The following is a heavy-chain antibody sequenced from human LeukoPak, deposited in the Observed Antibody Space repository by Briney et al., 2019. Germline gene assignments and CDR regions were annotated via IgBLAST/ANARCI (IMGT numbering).Heavy chain of an antibody. Sequence: GGSLRLSCAASGFTFSSYSMNWVRQAPGKGLEWVSSISSGSSYIYYADSVKGRFTISRDNAKNSLYLQMNSLRAEDTAVYYCARSPSTAMVFDYWGQGTLVTLSS. CDR2: ISSGSSYI. D-gene: IGHD5-18*01. CDR1: GFTFSSYS. V-gene: IGHV3-21*01. CDR3: ARSPSTAMVFDY. J-gene: IGHJ4*02.